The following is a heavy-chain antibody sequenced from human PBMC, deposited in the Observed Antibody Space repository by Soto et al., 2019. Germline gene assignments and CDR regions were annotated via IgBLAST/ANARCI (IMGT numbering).Heavy chain of an antibody. J-gene: IGHJ4*02. V-gene: IGHV1-69*01. D-gene: IGHD6-6*01. Sequence: QVELVQSGAEVKKPGSSVRVSCKASGGAFNNYGFTWVRQASGQGLEWMGQIIPLFSTTHYAQKFQGRVSITADGSTSTVHMELSSLTSEDTAVYYCARDGNLSSSYADFDYWGQGTLVIVFS. CDR3: ARDGNLSSSYADFDY. CDR1: GGAFNNYG. CDR2: IIPLFSTT.